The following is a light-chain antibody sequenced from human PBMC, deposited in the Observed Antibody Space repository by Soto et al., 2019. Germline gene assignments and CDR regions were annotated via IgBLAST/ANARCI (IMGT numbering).Light chain of an antibody. CDR1: SSDLGGYNS. J-gene: IGLJ1*01. CDR3: TSYTATTSPPYV. Sequence: QSALTQPASVSGYPGQSITISCTGVSSDLGGYNSDAWYQQHPGKAPKLIIYDVSNRPSGVSNRFSASKSGNTASLIISGLQADDEADYYCTSYTATTSPPYVFGPGTKLTVL. V-gene: IGLV2-14*03. CDR2: DVS.